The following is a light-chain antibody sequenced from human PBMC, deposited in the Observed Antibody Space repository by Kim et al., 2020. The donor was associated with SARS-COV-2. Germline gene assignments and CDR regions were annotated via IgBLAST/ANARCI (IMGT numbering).Light chain of an antibody. J-gene: IGKJ5*01. Sequence: ATPSFTPGKRATLPCRARKSVSNYLAWYQPRPGQAPRLLNYDASKRAIGIPARFSGSGSGTDFTLTISRLEPEDSAVYFCQQRSSFGQGTRLEIK. V-gene: IGKV3-11*01. CDR2: DAS. CDR3: QQRSS. CDR1: KSVSNY.